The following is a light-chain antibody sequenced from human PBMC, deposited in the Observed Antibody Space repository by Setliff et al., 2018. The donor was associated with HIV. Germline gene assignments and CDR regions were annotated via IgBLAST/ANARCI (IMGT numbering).Light chain of an antibody. CDR1: SSDIGRYNF. Sequence: ALAQPASVSGSPGQSITISCTGTSSDIGRYNFVSWFQQHAGKAPKLMIYEVNKRPSGVSNRFSGSKSGNTASLTISWLQAEDEADYYCCSYAGTSYVFGTGTKVTVL. CDR2: EVN. V-gene: IGLV2-23*02. J-gene: IGLJ1*01. CDR3: CSYAGTSYV.